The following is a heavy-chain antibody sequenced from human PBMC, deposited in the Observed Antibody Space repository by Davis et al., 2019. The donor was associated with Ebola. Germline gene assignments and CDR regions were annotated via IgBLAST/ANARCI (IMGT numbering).Heavy chain of an antibody. CDR2: IYHSGST. D-gene: IGHD1-7*01. Sequence: SETLSLTCAVSGGSISSSNWWSWVRQPPGKGLEWIGEIYHSGSTNYNPSLKSRVTISVDKSKNQFSLKLSSVTAADTAVYYCARDLGWNSASFDYWGQGTLVTVSS. J-gene: IGHJ4*02. CDR1: GGSISSSNW. V-gene: IGHV4-4*02. CDR3: ARDLGWNSASFDY.